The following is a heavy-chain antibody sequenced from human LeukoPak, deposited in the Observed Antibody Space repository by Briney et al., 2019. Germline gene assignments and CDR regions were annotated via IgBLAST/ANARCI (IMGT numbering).Heavy chain of an antibody. Sequence: GGSLRLSCAASGFTFSSYAMSWVRQAPGKGLGWVSGVTGSGGATYYADSVKGRFSISRDNSKNTVYLQMNSLRVEDTAIYYCAKDLSQRLLRGDFDSWGQGALVSVSS. CDR3: AKDLSQRLLRGDFDS. J-gene: IGHJ4*02. D-gene: IGHD6-25*01. CDR2: VTGSGGAT. V-gene: IGHV3-23*01. CDR1: GFTFSSYA.